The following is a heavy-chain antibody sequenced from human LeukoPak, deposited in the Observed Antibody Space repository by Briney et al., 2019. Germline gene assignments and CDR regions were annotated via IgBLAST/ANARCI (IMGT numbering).Heavy chain of an antibody. CDR3: ARRDYYGSGSYYTFYYGMDV. J-gene: IGHJ6*02. CDR2: MNHSGST. D-gene: IGHD3-10*01. Sequence: SETLSLTCAVYGGSFRGYYWGWIRQPPGKELEWIGEMNHSGSTNYNPSLQSRVTISVGTSKNQFSLKVNSVTAADTAVYYCARRDYYGSGSYYTFYYGMDVWGQGTTVTVSS. CDR1: GGSFRGYY. V-gene: IGHV4-34*01.